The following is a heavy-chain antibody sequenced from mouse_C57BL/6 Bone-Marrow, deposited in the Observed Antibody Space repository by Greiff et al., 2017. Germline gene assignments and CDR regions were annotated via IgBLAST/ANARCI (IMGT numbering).Heavy chain of an antibody. J-gene: IGHJ2*01. Sequence: QQPGQGLEWIGEIDPSDSYTNYNQKFKGKATLTVDTSSSTAYMQLSSLTSEDSAVYYCANYRDYFDYWGQGTTLTVSS. CDR2: IDPSDSYT. V-gene: IGHV1-50*01. D-gene: IGHD5-5*01. CDR3: ANYRDYFDY.